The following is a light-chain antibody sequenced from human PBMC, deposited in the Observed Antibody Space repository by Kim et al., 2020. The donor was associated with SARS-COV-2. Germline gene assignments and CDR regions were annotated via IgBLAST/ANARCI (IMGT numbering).Light chain of an antibody. CDR2: DAS. CDR1: QGISRW. J-gene: IGKJ4*01. Sequence: SIGDRVTITCRASQGISRWLAWYQQKPGKPPSLLIYDASSLQSGVPSRFSGSGFGTDFTLTISNLQPEDFATYYCQQANSFPLTFGGGTKVDIK. V-gene: IGKV1-12*01. CDR3: QQANSFPLT.